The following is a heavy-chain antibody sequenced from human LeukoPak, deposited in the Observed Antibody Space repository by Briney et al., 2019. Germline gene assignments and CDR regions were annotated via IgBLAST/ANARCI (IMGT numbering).Heavy chain of an antibody. D-gene: IGHD3-9*01. Sequence: SETLSLTCAVYGGSFSGYYWSWIRQPPVKGLEWIGEINHSGSTNYNPSVKSRVTISLDTSNNQFSLKLTSVTAADTAVYYCARGQHYDVLTGRFFNWFDPWGQGTLVTVSS. CDR1: GGSFSGYY. CDR3: ARGQHYDVLTGRFFNWFDP. CDR2: INHSGST. J-gene: IGHJ5*02. V-gene: IGHV4-34*01.